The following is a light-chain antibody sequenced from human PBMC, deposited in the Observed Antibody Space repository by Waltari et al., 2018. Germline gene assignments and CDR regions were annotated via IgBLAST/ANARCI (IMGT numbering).Light chain of an antibody. V-gene: IGLV2-14*03. CDR2: DVS. CDR1: SSDVGGYSC. CDR3: SSKTSSSTVV. Sequence: QSALPQPASVSGSPGLSITLSCTGTSSDVGGYSCLSWYQHHPGKAPKLLVFDVSNRPSGASNRFSGSKSGNTASLTIAGLQAGDEADYYCSSKTSSSTVVFGGGTKLTVL. J-gene: IGLJ2*01.